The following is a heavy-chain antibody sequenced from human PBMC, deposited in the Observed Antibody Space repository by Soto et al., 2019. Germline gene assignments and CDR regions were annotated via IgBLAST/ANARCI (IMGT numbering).Heavy chain of an antibody. CDR2: IYYSGST. CDR1: GGSISSYY. D-gene: IGHD4-17*01. J-gene: IGHJ4*02. V-gene: IGHV4-59*08. Sequence: SETLSLTCTVSGGSISSYYWSWIRQPPGKGLEWIGYIYYSGSTNYNPSLKSRVTISVDTSKNQFSLKLSSVTAADTAVYYCARLTGDYGDSYYFDYWGQGTLVTVSS. CDR3: ARLTGDYGDSYYFDY.